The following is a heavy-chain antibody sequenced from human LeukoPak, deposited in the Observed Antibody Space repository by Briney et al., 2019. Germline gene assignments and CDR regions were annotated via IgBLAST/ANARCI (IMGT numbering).Heavy chain of an antibody. Sequence: GRSLRLSCAASGFTFSSYGMHWVRQAPGKGLEWVAVIWYDGSNKYYADSVKGRFTISRDNSKNTLYLQMNSLRAEDTAVYYCARDRQQWPSYFDYWGQGTLVTVSS. J-gene: IGHJ4*02. V-gene: IGHV3-33*01. D-gene: IGHD6-19*01. CDR3: ARDRQQWPSYFDY. CDR1: GFTFSSYG. CDR2: IWYDGSNK.